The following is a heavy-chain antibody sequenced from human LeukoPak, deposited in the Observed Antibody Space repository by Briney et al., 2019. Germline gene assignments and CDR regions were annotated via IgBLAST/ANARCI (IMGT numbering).Heavy chain of an antibody. J-gene: IGHJ4*02. Sequence: GGSLRLSCAASGFTFSSYAMSWVRQAPGKGLEWVSAISGSGGSTYYADSVKGRFTISRDNAKNSLYLQMNSLRAEDTAVYYCARAHSYVWGSYRQYYFDYWGQGTLVTVSS. D-gene: IGHD3-16*02. CDR1: GFTFSSYA. CDR3: ARAHSYVWGSYRQYYFDY. CDR2: ISGSGGST. V-gene: IGHV3-23*01.